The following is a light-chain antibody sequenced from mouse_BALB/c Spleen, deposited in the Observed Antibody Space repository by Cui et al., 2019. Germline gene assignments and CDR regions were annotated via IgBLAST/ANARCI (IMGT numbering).Light chain of an antibody. CDR1: SSVSY. CDR2: DTS. V-gene: IGKV4-55*01. Sequence: QIVLTQTQAIMSPFPGEMVTMTCSSSSSVSYMYWYQQKPGSSPRLLIYDTSNLASGVPVRFSGSGSRTSYSLTISRMEAEGAATYYCRQWSSYPRTFGGGTKLEIK. J-gene: IGKJ1*01. CDR3: RQWSSYPRT.